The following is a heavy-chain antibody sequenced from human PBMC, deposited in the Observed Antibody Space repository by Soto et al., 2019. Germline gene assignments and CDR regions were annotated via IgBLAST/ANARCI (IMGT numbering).Heavy chain of an antibody. CDR2: IYYSGNT. V-gene: IGHV4-59*01. CDR1: GGSISSYY. D-gene: IGHD2-2*01. J-gene: IGHJ6*02. Sequence: QVQLQESGPGLVKPSETLSLTCTVSGGSISSYYWSWIRQPPGKGLEWIGYIYYSGNTNYNPSLRSRVTLSVDTSKHQFSLKLSSVTAADTAVYYCAGGEVPAVRDYSYSGMDVWGRGTTVTVSS. CDR3: AGGEVPAVRDYSYSGMDV.